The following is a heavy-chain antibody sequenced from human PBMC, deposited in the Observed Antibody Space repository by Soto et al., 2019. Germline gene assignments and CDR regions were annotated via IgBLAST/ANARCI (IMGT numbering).Heavy chain of an antibody. V-gene: IGHV1-69*06. D-gene: IGHD3-10*01. Sequence: SVKVSCKASGGPFNTSAISWVRQAPGHGLEWMGGIIPIFGTPNYAQKFQGKVTITADKSTNTAYLELSSLTSEDTDVYYCEKDDTALLSYGAKFDNWGQGTLVTVSS. CDR2: IIPIFGTP. CDR1: GGPFNTSA. CDR3: EKDDTALLSYGAKFDN. J-gene: IGHJ4*02.